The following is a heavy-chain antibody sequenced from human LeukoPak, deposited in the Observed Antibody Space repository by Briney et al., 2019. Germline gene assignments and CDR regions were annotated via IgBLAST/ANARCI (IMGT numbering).Heavy chain of an antibody. V-gene: IGHV4-31*03. CDR2: IYYSGST. CDR3: ARITGTTRAFDI. CDR1: GGSISSGGTY. J-gene: IGHJ3*02. D-gene: IGHD1-20*01. Sequence: SQTLSLTCTVSGGSISSGGTYWGRIRQHPGKGLEWIGYIYYSGSTYYNPSLKSRVTISVDTSKNQFSLKLSSVTAADTAVYYCARITGTTRAFDIWGQGTMVTVSS.